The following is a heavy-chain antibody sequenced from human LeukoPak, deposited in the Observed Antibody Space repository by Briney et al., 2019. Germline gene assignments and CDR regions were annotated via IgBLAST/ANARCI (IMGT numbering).Heavy chain of an antibody. Sequence: PSETLSLTCTVSGGSISSGDYYWSCIRQHPGKGLEWIGYICYSGSSYYNPSLKSRVTISVDTSKYQFSLKLSSVTAADTAVYYCARDRHGYFDYWGQGTLVTVSS. CDR3: ARDRHGYFDY. V-gene: IGHV4-31*03. CDR1: GGSISSGDYY. J-gene: IGHJ4*02. CDR2: ICYSGSS.